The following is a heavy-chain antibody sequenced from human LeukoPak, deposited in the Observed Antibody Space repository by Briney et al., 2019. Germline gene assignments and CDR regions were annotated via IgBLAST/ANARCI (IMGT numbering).Heavy chain of an antibody. CDR3: VTKGEVTLLTKNAFDK. CDR1: GFTFSSYW. J-gene: IGHJ3*02. D-gene: IGHD2-21*02. CDR2: INYDGSEK. V-gene: IGHV3-7*01. Sequence: GGSLRLSCAASGFTFSSYWMSWVRQAPGKGLEWVATINYDGSEKYYLGSVRGRFTVSRDNAKNSLYLQLNSLRAEDTAIYYCVTKGEVTLLTKNAFDKWGQGTMVTVSS.